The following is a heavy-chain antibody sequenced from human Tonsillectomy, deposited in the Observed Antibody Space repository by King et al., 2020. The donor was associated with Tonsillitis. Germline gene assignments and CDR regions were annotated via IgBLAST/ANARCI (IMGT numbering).Heavy chain of an antibody. CDR2: IYYSGST. CDR3: ARRRDGYIEVDAAFDI. CDR1: GGSISSSSYY. V-gene: IGHV4-39*07. Sequence: QLQESGPGLVKPSETLSLTCTVSGGSISSSSYYWGWIRQPPGKGLEWIGSIYYSGSTYYNPSLKSRVTISVDTSKNQFSLKLSSVTAADTAVYYCARRRDGYIEVDAAFDIWGQGTMVTVSS. D-gene: IGHD5-24*01. J-gene: IGHJ3*02.